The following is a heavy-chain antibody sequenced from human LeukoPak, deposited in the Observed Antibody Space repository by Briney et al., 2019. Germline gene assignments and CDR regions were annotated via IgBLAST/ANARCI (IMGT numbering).Heavy chain of an antibody. CDR1: GFTFIKYS. V-gene: IGHV3-23*01. J-gene: IGHJ4*02. CDR3: AKDHGSSWAVFDY. Sequence: GGSLRLSCAVSGFTFIKYSMTWVRQAPGKGLEWVSAITASGASTDYADSVKGRFTISRDNSKSTLYLQINILRTEDTAVYYCAKDHGSSWAVFDYWGPGTLVTVSS. D-gene: IGHD6-13*01. CDR2: ITASGAST.